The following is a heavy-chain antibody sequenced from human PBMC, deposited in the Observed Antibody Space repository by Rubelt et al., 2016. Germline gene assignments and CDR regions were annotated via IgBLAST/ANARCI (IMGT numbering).Heavy chain of an antibody. J-gene: IGHJ4*02. D-gene: IGHD6-19*01. CDR3: ARHSGGYSSGWYNY. V-gene: IGHV4-34*01. Sequence: QVQLQQWGAGLLKPSETLSLTCAVYGGSFSGYYWSWIRQPPGKGLEWIGEINHSGSTNYNPSLRSRVTISVDTSKNQFSLKLSSVTAADTAVYYCARHSGGYSSGWYNYWGQGTLVTVSS. CDR2: INHSGST. CDR1: GGSFSGYY.